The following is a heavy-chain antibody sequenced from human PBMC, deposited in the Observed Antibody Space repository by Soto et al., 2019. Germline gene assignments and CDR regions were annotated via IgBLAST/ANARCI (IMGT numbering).Heavy chain of an antibody. V-gene: IGHV3-9*01. CDR3: AKAHCSGGSCYDESQMTNWFDP. CDR1: GFTFDDYA. D-gene: IGHD2-15*01. CDR2: ISWNSGSI. J-gene: IGHJ5*02. Sequence: SLKISCAASGFTFDDYAMHWVRQAPGKGLEWVSGISWNSGSIGYADSVKGRFTISRDNAKNSLYLQMNSLRAEDTALYYCAKAHCSGGSCYDESQMTNWFDPWGQGTLVTVSS.